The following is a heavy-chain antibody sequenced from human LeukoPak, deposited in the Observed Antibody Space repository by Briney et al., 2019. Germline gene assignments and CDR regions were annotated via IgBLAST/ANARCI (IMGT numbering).Heavy chain of an antibody. Sequence: GGSLRLSCAASGFTFSNAWMSWVRQAPGKGLEWVGRIKSKTDGGTTDYAAPVKGRFTISRDDSKNTLYLQMNSLKTEDTAVYYCTTDRSGDDYVWGSYPFDYWGQGTLVTVSS. J-gene: IGHJ4*02. CDR2: IKSKTDGGTT. CDR3: TTDRSGDDYVWGSYPFDY. CDR1: GFTFSNAW. V-gene: IGHV3-15*01. D-gene: IGHD3-16*02.